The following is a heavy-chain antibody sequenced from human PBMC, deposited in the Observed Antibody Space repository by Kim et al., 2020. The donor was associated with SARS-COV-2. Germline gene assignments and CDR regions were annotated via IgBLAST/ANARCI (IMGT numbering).Heavy chain of an antibody. D-gene: IGHD2-2*01. V-gene: IGHV3-30-3*01. J-gene: IGHJ6*02. Sequence: GGSLRLSCAASGFTFSSYAMHWVRQAPGKGLEWVAVISYDGSNKYYADSVKGRFTISRDNSKNTLYLQMNSLRAEDTAVYYCARADPYCSSTSCYFYYYGMDVWGQGATVTVSS. CDR2: ISYDGSNK. CDR1: GFTFSSYA. CDR3: ARADPYCSSTSCYFYYYGMDV.